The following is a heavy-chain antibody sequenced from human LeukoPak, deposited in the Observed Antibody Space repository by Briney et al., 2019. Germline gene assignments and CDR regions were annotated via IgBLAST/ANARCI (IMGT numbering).Heavy chain of an antibody. CDR1: GYTFIAYY. J-gene: IGHJ1*01. CDR3: ARDGYCRGSSCPFQH. V-gene: IGHV1-2*02. D-gene: IGHD2-2*03. Sequence: ASVKVSCKASGYTFIAYYMFWVRQAPGQGLEWMGWINPNSGATGHAQKFQGRVTMTRDTSISTFYMEVTGLRSDDTAVYFCARDGYCRGSSCPFQHWGQGTMVTVSS. CDR2: INPNSGAT.